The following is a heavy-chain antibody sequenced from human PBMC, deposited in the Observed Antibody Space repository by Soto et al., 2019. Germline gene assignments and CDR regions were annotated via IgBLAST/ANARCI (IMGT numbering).Heavy chain of an antibody. CDR1: GGAISRYY. CDR2: IYYSGST. V-gene: IGHV4-59*01. D-gene: IGHD3-10*01. J-gene: IGHJ5*02. Sequence: QVQLQESGPGLVKPSETLSLTCTVSGGAISRYYWNWIRQPPGKGLEWIGYIYYSGSTNYNPSLKSRVTISVDTSKNQLSLKRSSVTAADTAVYYCARDPGSGSYYGLFDPWGQGTLVTVSS. CDR3: ARDPGSGSYYGLFDP.